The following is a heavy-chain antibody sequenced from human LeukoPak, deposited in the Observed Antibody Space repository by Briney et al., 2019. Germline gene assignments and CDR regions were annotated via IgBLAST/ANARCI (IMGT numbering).Heavy chain of an antibody. J-gene: IGHJ3*02. CDR3: VRDLDHNDFWSGYWPDAFDS. CDR2: IWYDGSNE. Sequence: GRSLRLSCAASGFTFSNYGMHWVRQAPGKWLECVAVIWYDGSNEYHGESVNGRFIISRDNSRNTLYLQMSSLRAEDTAVYYCVRDLDHNDFWSGYWPDAFDSWGQGTKVFVSS. V-gene: IGHV3-33*01. CDR1: GFTFSNYG. D-gene: IGHD3-3*01.